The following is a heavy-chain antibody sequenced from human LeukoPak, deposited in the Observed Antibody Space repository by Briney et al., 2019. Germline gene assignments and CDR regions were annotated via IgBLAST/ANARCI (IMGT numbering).Heavy chain of an antibody. CDR2: IWHDGSNK. D-gene: IGHD5-18*01. V-gene: IGHV3-33*06. CDR1: GFTFSSYG. Sequence: GGSLRLSCAASGFTFSSYGMHWVRQAPGKGLEWVAVIWHDGSNKYYADSVKGRFTISRDNSKNTLYLQMNSLRAEDTAVYYCAKVGGYSYGSIDYWGQGTLVTVSS. CDR3: AKVGGYSYGSIDY. J-gene: IGHJ4*02.